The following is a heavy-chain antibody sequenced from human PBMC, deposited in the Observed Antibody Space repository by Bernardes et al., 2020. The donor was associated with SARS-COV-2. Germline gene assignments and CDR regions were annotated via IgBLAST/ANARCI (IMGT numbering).Heavy chain of an antibody. CDR3: ARHRSNQFYDNSDYYPAHFDY. V-gene: IGHV3-48*02. J-gene: IGHJ4*02. CDR1: GFTFNTYP. Sequence: SLRLSCSASGFTFNTYPMNWVRQAPGKGLEWVSYISSSSGTIYYGDSVKGRFTISRDNAKNSLYLQMNSLRDEDTAVYYCARHRSNQFYDNSDYYPAHFDYWGQGTLVTVSS. D-gene: IGHD3-22*01. CDR2: ISSSSGTI.